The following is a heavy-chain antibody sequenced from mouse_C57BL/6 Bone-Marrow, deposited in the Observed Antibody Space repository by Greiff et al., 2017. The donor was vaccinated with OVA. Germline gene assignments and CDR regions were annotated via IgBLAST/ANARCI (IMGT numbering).Heavy chain of an antibody. CDR2: ISNGGGST. V-gene: IGHV5-12*01. D-gene: IGHD4-1*01. CDR1: GFTFSDYY. Sequence: EVKVVESGGGLVQPGGSLKLSCAASGFTFSDYYMYWVRQTPEKRLEWVAYISNGGGSTYYPDTVKGRFTISRDNAKNTLYLQMSRLKSEDTAMYYCARRTGCAMDYWGQGTSVTVSS. CDR3: ARRTGCAMDY. J-gene: IGHJ4*01.